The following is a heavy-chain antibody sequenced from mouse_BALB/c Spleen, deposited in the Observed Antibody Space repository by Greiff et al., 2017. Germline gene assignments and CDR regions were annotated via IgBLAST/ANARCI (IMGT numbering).Heavy chain of an antibody. Sequence: VKLMESGPGLVAPSQSLSITCTVSGFSLTSYDISWIRQPPGKGLVWLGVIWTGGGTNYNSAFMSRLSISKDNSKSQVFLKMNSLQTDDTAIYYCVRGRGLAWFAYWGQGTLVTVSA. V-gene: IGHV2-9-2*01. CDR1: GFSLTSYD. J-gene: IGHJ3*01. CDR3: VRGRGLAWFAY. D-gene: IGHD3-3*01. CDR2: IWTGGGT.